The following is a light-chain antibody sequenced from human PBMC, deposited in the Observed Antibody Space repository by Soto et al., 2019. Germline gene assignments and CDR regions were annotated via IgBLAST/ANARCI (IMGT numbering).Light chain of an antibody. V-gene: IGKV1D-16*01. CDR2: AAS. CDR1: QGISNW. J-gene: IGKJ4*01. CDR3: QHYHTSPLT. Sequence: DIQMTQSPSSLSASVGDRVTITCRASQGISNWLAWYQQKPEQAPKTLILAASTLQSGVPSRFRGSGSGTDFTLTISSLQPEDSATYYCQHYHTSPLTFGGGTKVEIK.